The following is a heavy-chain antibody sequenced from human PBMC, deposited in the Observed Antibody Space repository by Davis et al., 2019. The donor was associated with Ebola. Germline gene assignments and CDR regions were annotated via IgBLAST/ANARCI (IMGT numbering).Heavy chain of an antibody. CDR3: AKGLWFGEFYFDY. V-gene: IGHV3-23*01. CDR2: ISGSGGNT. D-gene: IGHD3-10*01. CDR1: GFTFSSYA. Sequence: GESLKISCAASGFTFSSYAMSWVRQAPGKGLEWVSAISGSGGNTYYADSVKGRFTISRDNSKNTLYLQMNSLRAEDTAVYYCAKGLWFGEFYFDYWGQGTLVTVSS. J-gene: IGHJ4*02.